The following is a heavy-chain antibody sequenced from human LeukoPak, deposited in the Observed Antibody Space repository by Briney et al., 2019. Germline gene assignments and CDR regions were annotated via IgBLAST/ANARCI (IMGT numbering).Heavy chain of an antibody. CDR3: ARAPTQGYCSSTSCYFGRNGYYYMDV. J-gene: IGHJ6*03. CDR1: GGSISSYY. V-gene: IGHV4-4*07. Sequence: SETLSLTCTVSGGSISSYYWSWIRQPAGKGLEWIGRIYTSGSTNYNPSLKSRVTISVDTSKNQFSLKLSSVTAADTAVYYCARAPTQGYCSSTSCYFGRNGYYYMDVWGKGTTVTVSS. CDR2: IYTSGST. D-gene: IGHD2-2*01.